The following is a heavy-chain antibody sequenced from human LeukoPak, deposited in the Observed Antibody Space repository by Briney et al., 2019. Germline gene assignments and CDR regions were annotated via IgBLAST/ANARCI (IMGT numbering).Heavy chain of an antibody. D-gene: IGHD5-24*01. CDR1: GYTFTSYY. CDR3: AREGRWQAFDI. J-gene: IGHJ3*02. V-gene: IGHV1-46*01. Sequence: ASVKVSCKASGYTFTSYYMHRVRQAPGQGLEWMGIINPSGGSTSYAQKFQGRVTMTRDMSTSTVYMELSSLRSEDTAVYYCAREGRWQAFDIWGQGTVVTVSS. CDR2: INPSGGST.